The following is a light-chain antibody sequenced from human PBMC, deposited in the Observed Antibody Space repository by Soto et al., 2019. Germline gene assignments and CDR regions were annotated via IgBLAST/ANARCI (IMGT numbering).Light chain of an antibody. V-gene: IGKV1-5*01. Sequence: DIQMTQSPSTLSASVGDRVTITCRASQKINSWLAWYQQKPGEAPKLLIHDASSLKSGVPSRFSGSGSGTEFTLTIISLQPDDFASYYCQQYNSYSWTFGQGTNVEIK. J-gene: IGKJ1*01. CDR1: QKINSW. CDR3: QQYNSYSWT. CDR2: DAS.